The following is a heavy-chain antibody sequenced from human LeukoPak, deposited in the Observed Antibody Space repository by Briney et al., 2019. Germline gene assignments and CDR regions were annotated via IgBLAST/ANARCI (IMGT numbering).Heavy chain of an antibody. CDR1: GFTFSSYG. J-gene: IGHJ3*02. D-gene: IGHD3-22*01. Sequence: PGGSLRLSCAASGFTFSSYGMHWVRQAPGKGLEWVAVISYDGSNKYYADSAKGRFTISRDNSKNTLYLQMNSLRAEDTAVYYCAKDKYYYDSSGLHDAFDIWGQGTMVTVSS. CDR3: AKDKYYYDSSGLHDAFDI. CDR2: ISYDGSNK. V-gene: IGHV3-30*18.